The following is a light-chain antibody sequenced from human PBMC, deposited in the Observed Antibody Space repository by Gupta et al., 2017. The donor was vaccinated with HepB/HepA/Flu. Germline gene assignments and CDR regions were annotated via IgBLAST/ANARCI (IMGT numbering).Light chain of an antibody. CDR2: CAS. CDR3: QQYGTSPPLT. V-gene: IGKV3-20*01. CDR1: QTINSNF. J-gene: IGKJ5*01. Sequence: EIVLTKSPGTLSLSRGVRATLSCRASQTINSNFLAWYKQKPGQAPRLLMYCASRRATGSPDRFICSGSGPDFTLTISRLEPEDFAVYYCQQYGTSPPLTFGQGTRLEIK.